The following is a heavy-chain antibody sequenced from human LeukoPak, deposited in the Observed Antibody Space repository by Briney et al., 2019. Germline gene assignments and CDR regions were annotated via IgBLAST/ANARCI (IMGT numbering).Heavy chain of an antibody. CDR2: ISDIGDAT. CDR1: GFTFISHG. Sequence: GGSLRLSCAASGFTFISHGMSWVRQAPGKGLEWISHISDIGDATYYADSVKGRFTISRDNPKNTVYLQMNSLRAEDTAVYYCTLYSYWGQGTLVTVSS. J-gene: IGHJ4*02. V-gene: IGHV3-23*01. D-gene: IGHD2-21*01. CDR3: TLYSY.